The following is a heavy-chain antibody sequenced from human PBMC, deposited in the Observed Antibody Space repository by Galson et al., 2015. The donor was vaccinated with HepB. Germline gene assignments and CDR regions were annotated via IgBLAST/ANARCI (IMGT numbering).Heavy chain of an antibody. J-gene: IGHJ4*02. CDR1: GFTFSSYA. CDR2: ISGSGRRR. D-gene: IGHD3-10*01. V-gene: IGHV3-23*01. CDR3: AKDTMVRGLIITNCFDY. Sequence: SLRLSCAASGFTFSSYAITWVRQAPGKGLHWVSTISGSGRRRYYADSVKGRFIISRDNSKNTMFLQMNSLRAEDTAVYYCAKDTMVRGLIITNCFDYWGQGTPVTVSS.